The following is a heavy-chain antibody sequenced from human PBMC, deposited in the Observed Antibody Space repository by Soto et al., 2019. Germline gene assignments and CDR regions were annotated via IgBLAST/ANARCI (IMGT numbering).Heavy chain of an antibody. V-gene: IGHV4-59*01. CDR2: IYYSGST. CDR3: ARDIGWFDP. D-gene: IGHD3-10*01. Sequence: QVQLQESGPGLVKPSETLSLTCTVSGGSIYNYYWSWIRQPPGKGLEWIGYIYYSGSTNYNPSLKSRVTMSVDTSKNQFSLKLGSVTAADTAVYYCARDIGWFDPWGQGTLVTVSS. J-gene: IGHJ5*02. CDR1: GGSIYNYY.